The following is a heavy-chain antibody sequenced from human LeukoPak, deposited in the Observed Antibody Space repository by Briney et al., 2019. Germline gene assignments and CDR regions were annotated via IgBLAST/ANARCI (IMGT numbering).Heavy chain of an antibody. Sequence: SETLSLTCVVSGYSISSGYYWGWIRQPPGKGLDWIGSIYHSGNTYYNPSLKSRVTISVDTSKNQFSLKLSSVTAADTAVYYCARQGGSYWDWFDPWGQGTLVTVSS. CDR2: IYHSGNT. CDR1: GYSISSGYY. J-gene: IGHJ5*02. V-gene: IGHV4-38-2*01. CDR3: ARQGGSYWDWFDP. D-gene: IGHD2-15*01.